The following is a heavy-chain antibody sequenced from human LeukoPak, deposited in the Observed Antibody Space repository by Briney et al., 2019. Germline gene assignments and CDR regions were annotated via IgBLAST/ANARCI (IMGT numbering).Heavy chain of an antibody. CDR1: GFTFTSYG. CDR3: AKDHRVDYYGSGSSIDY. J-gene: IGHJ4*02. Sequence: GGSLRLSCAVSGFTFTSYGMHWGRQAPGKGLEWVAFIRNDGSNKYYADSVKGRSTISKTNSKNTPYLRRNSRIAKDPAVYYCAKDHRVDYYGSGSSIDYWGQGTLVTVSS. CDR2: IRNDGSNK. D-gene: IGHD3-10*01. V-gene: IGHV3-30*02.